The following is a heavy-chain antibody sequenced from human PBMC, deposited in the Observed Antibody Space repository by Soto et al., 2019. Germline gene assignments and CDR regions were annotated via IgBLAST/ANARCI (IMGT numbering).Heavy chain of an antibody. J-gene: IGHJ6*02. CDR3: ARAKYAGMDV. D-gene: IGHD2-2*01. CDR2: IIPIFGTA. V-gene: IGHV1-69*13. CDR1: GGTFSSYA. Sequence: GASVKVSCKASGGTFSSYAISWVRQAPGQGLEWMGGIIPIFGTANYAQKFQGGVTITADESTSTAYMELSSLRSEDTAVYYCARAKYAGMDVWGQGTTVTVSS.